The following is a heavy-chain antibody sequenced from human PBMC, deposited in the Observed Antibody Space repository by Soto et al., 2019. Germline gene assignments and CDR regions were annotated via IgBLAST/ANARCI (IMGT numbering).Heavy chain of an antibody. CDR3: AREDTYYYGSGSYYSTPFDY. Sequence: QVQLQESGPGLVKPSETLSLTCTVSGGSISSYYWSWIRQPAGKGLEWIGRIYTSGSTNYNPSLKSRVTMSVDTSKNQFSLKLSSVTAADTAVYYCAREDTYYYGSGSYYSTPFDYWGQGTLVTVSS. CDR2: IYTSGST. V-gene: IGHV4-4*07. D-gene: IGHD3-10*01. CDR1: GGSISSYY. J-gene: IGHJ4*02.